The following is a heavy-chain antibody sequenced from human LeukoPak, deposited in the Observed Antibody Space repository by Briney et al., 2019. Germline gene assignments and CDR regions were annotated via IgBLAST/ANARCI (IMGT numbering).Heavy chain of an antibody. CDR2: SSGSGDSR. J-gene: IGHJ6*03. D-gene: IGHD2-15*01. CDR3: AKEYCSGGSCFHFYYYYYMDV. Sequence: GGSLRLSCGASGFTFSSYAMSWVRQAPGKGLEWVSASSGSGDSRYYADSVKGRFTIFRDNSKNILYLQMNSLRAEDTAVYYCAKEYCSGGSCFHFYYYYYMDVWGKGTTVTVSS. V-gene: IGHV3-23*01. CDR1: GFTFSSYA.